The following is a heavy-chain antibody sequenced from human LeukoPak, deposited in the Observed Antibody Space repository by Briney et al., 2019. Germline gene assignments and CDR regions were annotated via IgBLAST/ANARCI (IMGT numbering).Heavy chain of an antibody. Sequence: PSETLSLTYTVSGGSISSYYWSWIRQPAGKGLEWIGRIYTSGSTNYNPSLKSRVTMSVDTSKNQFSLKLSSVTAADTAVYYCARDSCSSTSCYSYFDYWGQGTLVTVSS. CDR2: IYTSGST. V-gene: IGHV4-4*07. CDR3: ARDSCSSTSCYSYFDY. D-gene: IGHD2-2*01. J-gene: IGHJ4*02. CDR1: GGSISSYY.